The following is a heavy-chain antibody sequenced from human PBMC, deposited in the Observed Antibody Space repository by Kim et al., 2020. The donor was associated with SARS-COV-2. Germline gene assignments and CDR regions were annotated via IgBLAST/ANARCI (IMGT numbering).Heavy chain of an antibody. D-gene: IGHD3-22*01. V-gene: IGHV3-11*04. Sequence: SVKGRFTISRDNAKNSLYLQMNSLRAEDTAVYYCARDDSSGYYYVSPIDYWGQGTLVTVSS. CDR3: ARDDSSGYYYVSPIDY. J-gene: IGHJ4*02.